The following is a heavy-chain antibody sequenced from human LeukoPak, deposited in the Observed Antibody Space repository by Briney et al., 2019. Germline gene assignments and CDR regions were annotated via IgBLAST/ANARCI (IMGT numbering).Heavy chain of an antibody. Sequence: ASETLSLTCTVSGGSISSSSYYWGWIRQPPGKGLEWIGSIYYSGSTYYNPSLKSRVTISVDTSKNQFSLKLSSVTAADTAVYYCASVTYYDFWSGYHQFDYWGQGTLVTVSS. D-gene: IGHD3-3*01. CDR3: ASVTYYDFWSGYHQFDY. CDR1: GGSISSSSYY. CDR2: IYYSGST. V-gene: IGHV4-39*07. J-gene: IGHJ4*02.